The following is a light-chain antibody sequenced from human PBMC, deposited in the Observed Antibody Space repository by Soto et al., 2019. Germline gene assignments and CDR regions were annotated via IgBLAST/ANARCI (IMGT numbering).Light chain of an antibody. Sequence: QSVLTQPPSASGTPGQRVTISCSGSSSNIGANPINWYQQLPGTAPKLLIYNNDQRPSGVPDRFSASKSGTSASPAISGLQSEDEADYYCEAWDDSLYGAVLGGGTKVTVL. CDR2: NND. CDR1: SSNIGANP. V-gene: IGLV1-44*01. CDR3: EAWDDSLYGAV. J-gene: IGLJ2*01.